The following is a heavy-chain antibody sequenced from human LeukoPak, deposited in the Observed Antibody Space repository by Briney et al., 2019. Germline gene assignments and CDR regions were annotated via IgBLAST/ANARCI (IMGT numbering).Heavy chain of an antibody. CDR1: GGSISSGDYY. Sequence: PSETLSLTCTVSGGSISSGDYYWSWIRQPPGKGLEWIGYIYYSGSTYYNPSLKSRVTISVDTSKNQFSLKLSSVTAADTAVYYCARAIAAGNPRGFDYWGQGTLVTVSS. CDR3: ARAIAAGNPRGFDY. V-gene: IGHV4-30-4*08. J-gene: IGHJ4*02. D-gene: IGHD6-13*01. CDR2: IYYSGST.